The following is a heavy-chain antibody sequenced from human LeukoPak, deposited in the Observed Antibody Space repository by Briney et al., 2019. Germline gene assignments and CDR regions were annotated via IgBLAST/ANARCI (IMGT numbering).Heavy chain of an antibody. CDR1: GFTFSSYG. CDR2: IWYDGSNK. Sequence: GRSLRLSCAASGFTFSSYGMHWVRQAPGKGLEWVAVIWYDGSNKYYADSVKGRFTISRDNSKNTLDLQMNSLRAEDTAVYYCARDSSWGAFDIWGQGTMVTVSS. V-gene: IGHV3-33*01. CDR3: ARDSSWGAFDI. D-gene: IGHD7-27*01. J-gene: IGHJ3*02.